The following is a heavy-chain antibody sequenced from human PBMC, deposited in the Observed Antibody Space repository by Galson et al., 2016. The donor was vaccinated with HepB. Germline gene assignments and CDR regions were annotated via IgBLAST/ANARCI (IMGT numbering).Heavy chain of an antibody. V-gene: IGHV3-33*08. CDR1: GFNFSSNA. D-gene: IGHD2-15*01. CDR3: ARDTKGRVEVVVAANYYYYYGMDV. J-gene: IGHJ6*02. Sequence: SLRLSCAASGFNFSSNAMHWVRQAPGKGLEWVAVIWYDGSNKYYADSVKGRFTISRDNSKNTLYLQMNSLRAEDTAVYYCARDTKGRVEVVVAANYYYYYGMDVWGQGTTVTVSS. CDR2: IWYDGSNK.